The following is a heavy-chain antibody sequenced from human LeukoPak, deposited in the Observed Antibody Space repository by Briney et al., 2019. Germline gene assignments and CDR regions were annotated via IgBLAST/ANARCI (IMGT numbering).Heavy chain of an antibody. CDR3: AKETSKVVITTHFDY. CDR1: GSTFSSYA. Sequence: GGSMRLSCAASGSTFSSYAMSWVRQAQGKGLEWVSAISGSGGSTYYADSVKGRFTISRDNSKNTLYLQMNSLRAEDTAVYYCAKETSKVVITTHFDYWGQGTLVTVSS. J-gene: IGHJ4*02. V-gene: IGHV3-23*01. D-gene: IGHD3-22*01. CDR2: ISGSGGST.